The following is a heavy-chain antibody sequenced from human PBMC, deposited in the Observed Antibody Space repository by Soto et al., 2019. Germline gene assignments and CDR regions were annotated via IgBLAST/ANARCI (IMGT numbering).Heavy chain of an antibody. CDR1: GYTFTSYG. Sequence: ASVKVSCKASGYTFTSYGISWVRQAPGQGLEWMGWISAYNGNTNYAQKLQGRVTMTTDTSTSTAYMELRSLRSDETAVYYCARVLGVSYYYYYYGMDVWGQGTTVTVSS. CDR2: ISAYNGNT. V-gene: IGHV1-18*01. CDR3: ARVLGVSYYYYYYGMDV. D-gene: IGHD1-26*01. J-gene: IGHJ6*02.